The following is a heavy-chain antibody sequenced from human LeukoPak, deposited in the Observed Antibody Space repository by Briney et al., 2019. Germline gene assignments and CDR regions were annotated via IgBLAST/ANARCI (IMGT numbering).Heavy chain of an antibody. CDR1: GSSCVTQG. J-gene: IGHJ4*02. Sequence: RGSYKVPRTINGSSCVTQGKRLVRRARGNVLKWVAVIWTDGSKKYYADSVKGRFTISRDNSKKSLFLQMNSLRAEDTALYYCARDVFADSSGGSFDYWGQGTLVTGSS. V-gene: IGHV3-33*01. CDR2: IWTDGSKK. CDR3: ARDVFADSSGGSFDY. D-gene: IGHD3-16*01.